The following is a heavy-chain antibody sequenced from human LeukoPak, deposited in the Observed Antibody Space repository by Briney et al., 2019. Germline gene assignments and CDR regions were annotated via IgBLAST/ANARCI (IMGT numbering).Heavy chain of an antibody. CDR1: GFTFSNYA. D-gene: IGHD2-15*01. CDR3: AKVRSRYCSGGSCYSFDY. J-gene: IGHJ4*02. Sequence: GGSLRLSCAASGFTFSNYAMSWVRQAPGKGLEWVSTLSGTDRSTYYADSVKGRFTISRDNSKKSLYPQMNSLRAEDTAVYYCAKVRSRYCSGGSCYSFDYWGQGTLVTVSS. CDR2: LSGTDRST. V-gene: IGHV3-23*01.